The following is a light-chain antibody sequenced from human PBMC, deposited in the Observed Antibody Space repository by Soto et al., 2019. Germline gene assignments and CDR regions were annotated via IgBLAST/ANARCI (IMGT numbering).Light chain of an antibody. J-gene: IGKJ2*01. V-gene: IGKV3-20*01. CDR3: QQYGSSPYT. CDR2: GAS. Sequence: IVLTQSPGTLSLSPGERATLSCRASQSVTSDYFAWYQQKPGQPARPLIYGASNRATAIAHRFSGSGSAQDSTLTVSRVDAEEVAVYYCQQYGSSPYTFGQRTKLDI. CDR1: QSVTSDY.